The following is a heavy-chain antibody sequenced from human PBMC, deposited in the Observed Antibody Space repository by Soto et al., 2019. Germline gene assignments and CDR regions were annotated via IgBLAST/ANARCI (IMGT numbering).Heavy chain of an antibody. CDR2: LNPTGDTA. J-gene: IGHJ6*02. Sequence: QVQLVQSGAEVKKPGASVKASCKASGYTFTSYYIHWVRQAPGQGLEGMGILNPTGDTASYAQKLQGRVTMTRDTSTGTAYMELGSLRSEDTAVYYCARGGRIVDTGIGYYYYHAMDVWGQGTTVTVS. CDR3: ARGGRIVDTGIGYYYYHAMDV. V-gene: IGHV1-46*01. CDR1: GYTFTSYY. D-gene: IGHD5-18*01.